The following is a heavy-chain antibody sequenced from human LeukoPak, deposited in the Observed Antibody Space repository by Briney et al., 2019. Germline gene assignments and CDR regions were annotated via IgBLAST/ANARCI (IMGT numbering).Heavy chain of an antibody. D-gene: IGHD6-13*01. Sequence: SGGSLRLSCAASGFTFSSYWMSWVRQAPGKGLVWVSRINADGSTTTYADSVKGRFTISRDNAKNTLYLQMNSLRAEDTAVYYCARGPSHSSSWYGLDDWGQGALVTVFS. V-gene: IGHV3-74*01. CDR1: GFTFSSYW. CDR3: ARGPSHSSSWYGLDD. J-gene: IGHJ4*02. CDR2: INADGSTT.